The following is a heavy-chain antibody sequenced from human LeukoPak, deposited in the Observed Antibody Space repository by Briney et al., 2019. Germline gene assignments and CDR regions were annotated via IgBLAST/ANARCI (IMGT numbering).Heavy chain of an antibody. CDR2: ISGSGGST. J-gene: IGHJ4*02. Sequence: GGSLRLSCAASGFTFSSYAMSWVRQAPGKGLEWVSAISGSGGSTYYADSVKGRFTISRDNAKNSLYLQMNSLRAEDTAVYYCARGYPSPMITFGGVIVPLDYWGQGTLVTVSS. V-gene: IGHV3-23*01. CDR1: GFTFSSYA. D-gene: IGHD3-16*02. CDR3: ARGYPSPMITFGGVIVPLDY.